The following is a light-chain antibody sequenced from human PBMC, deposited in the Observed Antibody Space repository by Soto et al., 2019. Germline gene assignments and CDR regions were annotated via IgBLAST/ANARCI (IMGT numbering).Light chain of an antibody. CDR2: STD. Sequence: QSVLTQPPSASGTPGQRVIISCSGTSANIGNNFVCWYQHLPGMAPKLLIYSTDQRPSGVPDRFSGSKSGTSASLAISGLRSEDEAYYYCVAWDDSLSGLVFGTGTKVTVL. CDR1: SANIGNNF. V-gene: IGLV1-47*02. CDR3: VAWDDSLSGLV. J-gene: IGLJ1*01.